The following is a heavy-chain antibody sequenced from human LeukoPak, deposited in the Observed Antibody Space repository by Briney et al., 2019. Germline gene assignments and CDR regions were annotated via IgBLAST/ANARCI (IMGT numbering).Heavy chain of an antibody. CDR2: IKQDGSEK. CDR1: GFTFSSYS. CDR3: ARAGVGSSGYYYEIGAFDI. J-gene: IGHJ3*02. Sequence: RGGSLRLSCAASGFTFSSYSMNWVRQAPGKGLEWVANIKQDGSEKFYVDSVKGRFTISRDNAKNSLYLQMNSLRAEDTAVFYCARAGVGSSGYYYEIGAFDIWGQGTMVTVSS. V-gene: IGHV3-7*01. D-gene: IGHD3-22*01.